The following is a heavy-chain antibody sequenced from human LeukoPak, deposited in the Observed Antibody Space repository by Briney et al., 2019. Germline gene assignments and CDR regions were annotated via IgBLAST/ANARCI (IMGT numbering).Heavy chain of an antibody. J-gene: IGHJ4*02. V-gene: IGHV3-48*03. CDR1: GFTFSSFE. CDR3: ELGDSSIWYEGGYFDY. Sequence: PRGSLRPSCAVSGFTFSSFEINWVRQAPGEGLEWVSYISSSGSTIYYTDSVKGRFTISRDNAKNSMYLQMNSLRAEDTAVYYCELGDSSIWYEGGYFDYWGQGTLVTVSS. D-gene: IGHD6-13*01. CDR2: ISSSGSTI.